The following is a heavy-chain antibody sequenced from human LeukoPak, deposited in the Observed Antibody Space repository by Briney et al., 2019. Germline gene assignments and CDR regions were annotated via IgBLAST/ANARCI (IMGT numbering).Heavy chain of an antibody. J-gene: IGHJ4*02. V-gene: IGHV4-31*03. CDR3: ASDFYGSGSR. CDR2: IYYSGST. D-gene: IGHD3-10*01. Sequence: SETLSLTCTVSGGSISSGGYYWSWIRQHPGKGLEWIGYIYYSGSTYYNPSLKSRVTISVDTSKTQFSLKLSSVTAADTAVYYCASDFYGSGSRWGQGTLVTVSS. CDR1: GGSISSGGYY.